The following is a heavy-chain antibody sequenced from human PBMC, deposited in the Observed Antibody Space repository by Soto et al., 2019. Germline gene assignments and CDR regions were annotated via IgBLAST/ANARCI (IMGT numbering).Heavy chain of an antibody. CDR1: GFTFDDYA. V-gene: IGHV3-9*01. J-gene: IGHJ4*02. CDR2: ISWNSGSI. D-gene: IGHD5-12*01. CDR3: AKDMGYDLSPLGYFDY. Sequence: GGSLRLSCAASGFTFDDYAMHWVRQAPGKGLEWVSGISWNSGSIGYADSVKGRFTIPRDNAKNSLYLQMNSLRSEDTALYYCAKDMGYDLSPLGYFDYWGQGTLVTVSS.